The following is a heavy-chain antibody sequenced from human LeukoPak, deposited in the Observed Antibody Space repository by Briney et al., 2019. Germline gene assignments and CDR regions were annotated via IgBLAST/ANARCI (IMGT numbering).Heavy chain of an antibody. D-gene: IGHD5-12*01. CDR1: GFTFSNAW. Sequence: PGGSLRLSCAASGFTFSNAWMSWVRQAPGKGLEWVSSISSSSSYIYYADSVKGRFTISRDNAKNSLYLQMNSLRAEDTAVYYCARDLGGYSGYEVFDYWGQGTLVTVSS. CDR3: ARDLGGYSGYEVFDY. V-gene: IGHV3-21*01. CDR2: ISSSSSYI. J-gene: IGHJ4*02.